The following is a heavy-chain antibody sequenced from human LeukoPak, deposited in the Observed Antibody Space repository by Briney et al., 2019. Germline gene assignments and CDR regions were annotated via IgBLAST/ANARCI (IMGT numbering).Heavy chain of an antibody. D-gene: IGHD2-21*02. Sequence: PSETLSLTCAVYGGSFSGYYWSWIRQPPGKGLEWIGEINHSGSTNYNPSLKSRVTISVDTSKNQFSLKLSSVTAADTAVYYCARDRGPWAYCGGDCYSAWFDPWGQGTLVTVSS. J-gene: IGHJ5*02. CDR2: INHSGST. V-gene: IGHV4-34*01. CDR3: ARDRGPWAYCGGDCYSAWFDP. CDR1: GGSFSGYY.